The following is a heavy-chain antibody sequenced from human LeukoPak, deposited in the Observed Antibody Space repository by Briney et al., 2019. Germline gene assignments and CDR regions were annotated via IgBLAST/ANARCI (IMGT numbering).Heavy chain of an antibody. D-gene: IGHD6-19*01. J-gene: IGHJ4*02. CDR2: IIPIFGTA. Sequence: ASVKVSCKASGGTFSSYAISWVRQAPGQGLEWMGGIIPIFGTANYAQKFQGRVTITADESTSTAYMELSSLRSEDTAVYYCARDTVQYSSGWYFDYWGREPWSPSPQ. CDR1: GGTFSSYA. V-gene: IGHV1-69*13. CDR3: ARDTVQYSSGWYFDY.